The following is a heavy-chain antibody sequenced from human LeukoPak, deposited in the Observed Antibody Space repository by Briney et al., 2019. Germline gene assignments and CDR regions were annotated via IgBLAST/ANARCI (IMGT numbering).Heavy chain of an antibody. CDR3: AGEGSTVTTEAYYYYYYGMDV. V-gene: IGHV3-7*01. CDR1: GFTFSSYW. CDR2: IKQDGSEK. J-gene: IGHJ6*02. Sequence: GGSLRLSCAASGFTFSSYWMSWVRQAPGKGLEWVANIKQDGSEKYYVDSVKGRFTISRDNAKNSLYLQMNSLRAEDTAVYYCAGEGSTVTTEAYYYYYYGMDVWGQGTTVTVSS. D-gene: IGHD4-17*01.